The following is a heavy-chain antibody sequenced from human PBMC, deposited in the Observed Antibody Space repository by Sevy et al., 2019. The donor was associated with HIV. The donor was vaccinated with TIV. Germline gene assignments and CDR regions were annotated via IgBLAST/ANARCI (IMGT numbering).Heavy chain of an antibody. V-gene: IGHV3-11*01. Sequence: GGSLRLSCAASGFTFSDYYMSWIRQAPGKGLEWVSYISSSGSTIYYADSVMGRFTISRDNAKNSLYLQMNSLRAEDTAVYYCARDLIKDSCGYHYYYYYGMDVWGQGTTVTVSS. CDR1: GFTFSDYY. CDR3: ARDLIKDSCGYHYYYYYGMDV. D-gene: IGHD3-22*01. J-gene: IGHJ6*02. CDR2: ISSSGSTI.